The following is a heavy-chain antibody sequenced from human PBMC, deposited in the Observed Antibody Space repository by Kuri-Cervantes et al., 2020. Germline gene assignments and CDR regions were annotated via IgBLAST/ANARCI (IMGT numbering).Heavy chain of an antibody. D-gene: IGHD6-6*01. V-gene: IGHV3-NL1*01. Sequence: GESLKISCAASGFTFSSYAMHWVRQAPGKGLEWVAVIYSGGSTYYADSVKGRFTISRDNSKNTLYLQMNSLRAEDTAVYYCAREGGGRSIAARPLDYWGQGTLVTVSS. CDR2: IYSGGST. J-gene: IGHJ4*02. CDR3: AREGGGRSIAARPLDY. CDR1: GFTFSSYA.